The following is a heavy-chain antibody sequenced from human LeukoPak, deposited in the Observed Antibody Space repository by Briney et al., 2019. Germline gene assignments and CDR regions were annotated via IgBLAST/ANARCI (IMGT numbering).Heavy chain of an antibody. Sequence: PSETLSLTCTVSGGSISSSSYYWSWIRQPPGKGLEWIGHIYYTGTTKYNPSLKSRAAIIIDTSKNEFSLRLSSVTASDTAMYFCARQIYWGSEYFDFWGQGTLVTVSS. V-gene: IGHV4-61*05. D-gene: IGHD3-16*01. CDR3: ARQIYWGSEYFDF. CDR2: IYYTGTT. CDR1: GGSISSSSYY. J-gene: IGHJ4*02.